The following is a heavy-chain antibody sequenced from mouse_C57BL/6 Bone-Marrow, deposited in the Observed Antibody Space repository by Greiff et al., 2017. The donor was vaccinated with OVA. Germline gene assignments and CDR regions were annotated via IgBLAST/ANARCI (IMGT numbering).Heavy chain of an antibody. CDR1: GFTFSDYY. V-gene: IGHV5-16*01. CDR3: ARDRYYDDDGWYFDV. D-gene: IGHD2-4*01. Sequence: EVKLMESEGGLVQPGSSMKLSCTASGFTFSDYYMAWVRQVPEKGLEWVANINYDGSSTYYLDSLKSRFIISRDHAKNILYLQMSSLKSEDTATYYCARDRYYDDDGWYFDVWGTGTTVTVSS. CDR2: INYDGSST. J-gene: IGHJ1*03.